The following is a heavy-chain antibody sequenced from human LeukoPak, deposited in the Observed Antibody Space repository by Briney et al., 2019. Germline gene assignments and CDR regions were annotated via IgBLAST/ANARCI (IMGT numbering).Heavy chain of an antibody. D-gene: IGHD3-22*01. CDR3: ARAAYDSSGYLTL. V-gene: IGHV3-33*01. J-gene: IGHJ4*02. CDR2: IWYDGTNK. CDR1: GFTFSSYG. Sequence: PGRSLRLSCAASGFTFSSYGMHWVRQALGKGLEWVAVIWYDGTNKYYADSVKGRFTISRDNSKNTLFLQMNSLRAEDTAVYYCARAAYDSSGYLTLWGRGTLVTVSS.